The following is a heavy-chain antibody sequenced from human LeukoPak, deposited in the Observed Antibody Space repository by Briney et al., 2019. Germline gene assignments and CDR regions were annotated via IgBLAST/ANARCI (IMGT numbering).Heavy chain of an antibody. V-gene: IGHV1-2*02. CDR1: AYTFSGYY. J-gene: IGHJ4*02. D-gene: IGHD2-21*01. CDR2: INFNSGGK. Sequence: ASVKVSCKASAYTFSGYYIHWVRQAPGQGLEWMGWINFNSGGKIFAEKFQDRVTMARDTSISTAYMELSRLKSGDTAVYYCARQIASGSMGCDFWGQGTLVTVSS. CDR3: ARQIASGSMGCDF.